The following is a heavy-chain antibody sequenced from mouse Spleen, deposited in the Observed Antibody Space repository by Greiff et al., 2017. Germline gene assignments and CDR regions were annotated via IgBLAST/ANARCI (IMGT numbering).Heavy chain of an antibody. CDR2: ISSGGSYT. V-gene: IGHV5-9-3*01. J-gene: IGHJ4*01. CDR1: GFTFSSYA. Sequence: EVQRVESGGGLVKPGGSLKLSCAASGFTFSSYAMSWVRQTPEKRLEWVATISSGGSYTYYPDSVKGRFTISRDNAKNTLYLQMSSLRSEDTAMYYCARNYAMDYWGQGTSVTVSS. CDR3: ARNYAMDY.